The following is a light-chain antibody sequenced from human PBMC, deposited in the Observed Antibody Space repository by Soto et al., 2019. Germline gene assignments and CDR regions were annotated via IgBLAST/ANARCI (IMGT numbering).Light chain of an antibody. CDR1: SSNIGAGHA. CDR2: SNN. V-gene: IGLV1-40*01. Sequence: QSVLTQPPSVSGAPGQRVTISCTGSSSNIGAGHAVHWYQQLPGTAPKLLIHSNNNRPSGVPDRFSGSKSGNTASLTISGLQAEDEADYYCSSYTSSSTGVFGGGTKLTVL. CDR3: SSYTSSSTGV. J-gene: IGLJ3*02.